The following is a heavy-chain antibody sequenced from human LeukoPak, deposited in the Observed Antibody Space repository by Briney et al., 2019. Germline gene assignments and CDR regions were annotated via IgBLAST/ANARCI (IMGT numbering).Heavy chain of an antibody. CDR3: ARGPEGGFDY. Sequence: AASVKVSCKASGGTFSRYAISWVRQAPEQGREWMGGIIPIFGTANYAQKLKGRVPITEDESTSTAYMELSSLRSEDTAVYYCARGPEGGFDYCGQEALVTVSS. V-gene: IGHV1-69*13. D-gene: IGHD1-26*01. CDR2: IIPIFGTA. CDR1: GGTFSRYA. J-gene: IGHJ4*02.